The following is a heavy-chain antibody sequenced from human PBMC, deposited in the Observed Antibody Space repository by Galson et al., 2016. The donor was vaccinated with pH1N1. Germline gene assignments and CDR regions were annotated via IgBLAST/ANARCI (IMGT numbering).Heavy chain of an antibody. J-gene: IGHJ5*02. Sequence: PALVKPTQTLTLTCTFSGFSLSTSGMCVSWIRQPPGKALEWLALIDWDDDKYYSTSLKTRLTISKDTSKNQLVLTMTNMDPVDTATYYCARTTYGDYSGWFDPWGQGTLVTVSS. CDR3: ARTTYGDYSGWFDP. D-gene: IGHD4-17*01. CDR2: IDWDDDK. V-gene: IGHV2-70*01. CDR1: GFSLSTSGMC.